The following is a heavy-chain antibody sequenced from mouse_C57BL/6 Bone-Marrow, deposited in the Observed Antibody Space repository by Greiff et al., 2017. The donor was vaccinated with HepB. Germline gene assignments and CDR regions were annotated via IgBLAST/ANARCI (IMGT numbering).Heavy chain of an antibody. Sequence: VQGVESGPGLVQPSQSLSITCTVSGFSLTSYGVHWVRQSPGKGLEWLGVIWRGGSTDYNAAFMSRLSITKDNSKSQVFFKMNSLQADDTAIYYCASRRLYDGYYGWYFDVWGTGTTVTVSS. CDR2: IWRGGST. CDR1: GFSLTSYG. D-gene: IGHD2-3*01. J-gene: IGHJ1*03. V-gene: IGHV2-5*01. CDR3: ASRRLYDGYYGWYFDV.